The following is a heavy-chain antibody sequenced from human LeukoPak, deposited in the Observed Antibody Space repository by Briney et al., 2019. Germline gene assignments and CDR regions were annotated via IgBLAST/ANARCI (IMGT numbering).Heavy chain of an antibody. CDR2: IIPIFGTA. CDR1: GGTFSSYA. J-gene: IGHJ3*02. Sequence: SVKVCCKASGGTFSSYAISWVRQAPGQGLEWMGRIIPIFGTANYAQKFQGRVTITADKSTSTAYMELSSLRSEDTAVYYCARRMNSSGCCRDAFDIWGQGTMVTVSS. V-gene: IGHV1-69*06. D-gene: IGHD6-19*01. CDR3: ARRMNSSGCCRDAFDI.